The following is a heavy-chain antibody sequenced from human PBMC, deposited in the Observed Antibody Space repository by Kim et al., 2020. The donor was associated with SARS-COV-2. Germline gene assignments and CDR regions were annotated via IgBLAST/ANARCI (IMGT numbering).Heavy chain of an antibody. Sequence: GRFTISRDNAKNSLYLQMNSLRAEDTALYYCAKGIAAAGQNNDYYYGMDVWGQGTTVTVSS. V-gene: IGHV3-9*01. D-gene: IGHD6-13*01. CDR3: AKGIAAAGQNNDYYYGMDV. J-gene: IGHJ6*02.